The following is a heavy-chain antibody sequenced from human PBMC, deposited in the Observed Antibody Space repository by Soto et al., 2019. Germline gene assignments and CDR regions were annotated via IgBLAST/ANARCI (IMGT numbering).Heavy chain of an antibody. V-gene: IGHV1-69*02. Sequence: QVQLVQSGAEVKKPGSSVKVSCKASGGTFSSYTISWVRQAPGQGLEWMGRIIPILGIANYAQKFQGRVTITAHKPTSTAYMELSSLRSEDTAVYYCARADGVRGVIEYYFDYWGQGTLVTVSS. CDR3: ARADGVRGVIEYYFDY. J-gene: IGHJ4*02. CDR2: IIPILGIA. CDR1: GGTFSSYT. D-gene: IGHD3-10*01.